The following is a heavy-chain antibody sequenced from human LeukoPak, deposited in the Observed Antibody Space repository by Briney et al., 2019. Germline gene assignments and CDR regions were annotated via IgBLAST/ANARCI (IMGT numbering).Heavy chain of an antibody. V-gene: IGHV3-9*01. D-gene: IGHD6-19*01. CDR2: ISWNSGSI. J-gene: IGHJ3*02. CDR1: GFTFDDYA. CDR3: AKGIAVACTDAFDI. Sequence: GGSLRLSCAASGFTFDDYAMHWVRQAPGKGLEWVSGISWNSGSIGYADSVKGRFTISRDNAKNSLYLQMNSLRAEDTALYYCAKGIAVACTDAFDIWGQGTMVTVSS.